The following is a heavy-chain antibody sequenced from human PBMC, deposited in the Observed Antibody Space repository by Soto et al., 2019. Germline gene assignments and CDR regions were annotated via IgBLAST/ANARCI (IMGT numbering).Heavy chain of an antibody. CDR2: MNPNSGNT. D-gene: IGHD6-13*01. CDR3: ARERSAAGTGWFDP. Sequence: ASVKGSCKASGYTFTSYDINWVRQATGQGLEWMGWMNPNSGNTGYAQKFQGRVTMTRNTSISTAYMELSSLRYEDTAVYYCARERSAAGTGWFDPWGQGTLVTVSS. CDR1: GYTFTSYD. V-gene: IGHV1-8*01. J-gene: IGHJ5*02.